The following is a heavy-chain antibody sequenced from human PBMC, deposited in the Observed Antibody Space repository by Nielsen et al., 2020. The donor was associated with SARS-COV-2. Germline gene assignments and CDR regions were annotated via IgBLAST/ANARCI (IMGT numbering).Heavy chain of an antibody. CDR3: ARGDYYNSGGDYGMDV. V-gene: IGHV1-2*02. D-gene: IGHD3-10*01. CDR1: GYSLTSYY. Sequence: ASVKVSCKASGYSLTSYYIQWVRQAPGQGLEWMGIIDPNYGTTTYAQRFQGRVTMTRDTSISTAYMELSRVRSDNTAVYYCARGDYYNSGGDYGMDVWGRGATVTVSS. CDR2: IDPNYGTT. J-gene: IGHJ6*02.